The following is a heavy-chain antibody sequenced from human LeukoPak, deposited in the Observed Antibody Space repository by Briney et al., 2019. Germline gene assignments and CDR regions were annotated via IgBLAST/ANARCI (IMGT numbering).Heavy chain of an antibody. Sequence: ASVKVSCRASGHTFTTYDLNWVRQAPGQGLEWLGWMSPNSGNTGYAQKFQGRVTMTRDTSISTAYMELSSLRSEDTAVYYCARSPSPYSGYDSDYWGQGTLVTVSS. J-gene: IGHJ4*02. CDR3: ARSPSPYSGYDSDY. D-gene: IGHD5-12*01. CDR2: MSPNSGNT. CDR1: GHTFTTYD. V-gene: IGHV1-8*01.